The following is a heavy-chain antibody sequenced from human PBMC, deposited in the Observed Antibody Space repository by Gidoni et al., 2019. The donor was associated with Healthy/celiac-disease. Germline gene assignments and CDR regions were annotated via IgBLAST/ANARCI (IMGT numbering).Heavy chain of an antibody. V-gene: IGHV3-48*03. J-gene: IGHJ4*02. Sequence: EVQLVESGGGLVQPGGSLRLSCAASGFTFSRYEMNWVRQAPGKGLEWVSYISSSGSTIYYADSVKGRFTISRDNAKNSLYLQMNSLRAEDTAVYYCAGEIAAAGTFNYWGQGTLVTVSS. CDR2: ISSSGSTI. CDR1: GFTFSRYE. D-gene: IGHD6-13*01. CDR3: AGEIAAAGTFNY.